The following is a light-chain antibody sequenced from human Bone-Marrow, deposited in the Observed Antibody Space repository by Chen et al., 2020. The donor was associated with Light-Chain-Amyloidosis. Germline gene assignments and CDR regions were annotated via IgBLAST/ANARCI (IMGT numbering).Light chain of an antibody. Sequence: SATTQPASVPGSAGQSLTLSCAGTSSDVGGDNHVSWYQQHPDKAPKLMIYEVTNRPSWVPYRFSGSKSDNTASLTISGLQTEDEADYCCSSYTITNTLVFGSGTRVTVL. CDR2: EVT. V-gene: IGLV2-14*01. CDR3: SSYTITNTLV. CDR1: SSDVGGDNH. J-gene: IGLJ1*01.